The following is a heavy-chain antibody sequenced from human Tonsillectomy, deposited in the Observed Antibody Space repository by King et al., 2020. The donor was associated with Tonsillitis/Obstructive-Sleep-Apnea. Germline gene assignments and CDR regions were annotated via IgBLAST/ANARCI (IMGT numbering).Heavy chain of an antibody. D-gene: IGHD7-27*01. J-gene: IGHJ2*01. V-gene: IGHV4-31*03. CDR2: IYYSGTT. CDR1: GGSLSTTSYY. CDR3: ARTFRTGGYWYFDL. Sequence: VQLQESGPGLVKPSQTLSLTCTVSGGSLSTTSYYWSWIRQPPGKGLDWIGYIYYSGTTYYNPSLKSRVTISVDTSKNQFSLKLSSVTAADTAVFYCARTFRTGGYWYFDLWGRGTLVTVSS.